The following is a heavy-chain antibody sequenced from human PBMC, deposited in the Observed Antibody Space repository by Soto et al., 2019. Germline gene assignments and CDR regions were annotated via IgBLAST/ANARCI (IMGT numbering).Heavy chain of an antibody. D-gene: IGHD3-10*01. J-gene: IGHJ6*02. CDR2: ISAYNGNT. CDR3: ARAAPYYYGSGSWADYYYGMDV. CDR1: GYTFTSYG. V-gene: IGHV1-18*01. Sequence: QVQLVQSGAEVKKPGASVKVSCKASGYTFTSYGISWVRQAPGQGLEWMGWISAYNGNTNYAQKLQGRVTMTTDTSTSTAYMELRSLGSDDTAVYYCARAAPYYYGSGSWADYYYGMDVWGQGTTVTVSS.